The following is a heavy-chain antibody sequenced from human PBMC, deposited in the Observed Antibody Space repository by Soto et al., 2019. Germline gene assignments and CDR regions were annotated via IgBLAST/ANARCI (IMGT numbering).Heavy chain of an antibody. CDR3: AKTLVPAAMSAFDI. J-gene: IGHJ3*02. V-gene: IGHV3-64*01. D-gene: IGHD2-2*01. CDR1: GFTFSSYA. CDR2: ISSNGGST. Sequence: GGSLGLSCAASGFTFSSYAMHWVRQDPGKGLEYVSAISSNGGSTYYANSVKGRFTISRDNSKNTLYLQMGSLRAEDMAVYYCAKTLVPAAMSAFDIWGQGTMVTVSS.